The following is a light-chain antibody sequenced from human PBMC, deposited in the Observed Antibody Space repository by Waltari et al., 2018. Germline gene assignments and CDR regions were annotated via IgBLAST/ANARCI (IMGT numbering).Light chain of an antibody. CDR1: QSVSTY. CDR2: GAS. CDR3: QKYSSSPYS. V-gene: IGKV3-20*01. J-gene: IGKJ2*03. Sequence: VILTQSPATLSLSPGERATLSCRASQSVSTYLAWYQQKHGQAPRLLIYGASSRATGIPDRFSGSGSGTEFTLTIGSLEPEDFAVYYCQKYSSSPYSFGQGTKVEIK.